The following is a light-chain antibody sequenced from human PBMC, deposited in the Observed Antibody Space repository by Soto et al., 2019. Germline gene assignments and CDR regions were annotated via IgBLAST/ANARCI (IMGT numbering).Light chain of an antibody. Sequence: QSVLTQPPSASGTPGQRVTISCSGGSSNIGTNAVNWYQQLPGTAPKLLIYNNNQRPSGVPDRFSGSKSGTSAYLAISGLKSEDEADYYCAAWDDSLNGYVFGTGTKLTVL. CDR1: SSNIGTNA. J-gene: IGLJ1*01. V-gene: IGLV1-44*01. CDR3: AAWDDSLNGYV. CDR2: NNN.